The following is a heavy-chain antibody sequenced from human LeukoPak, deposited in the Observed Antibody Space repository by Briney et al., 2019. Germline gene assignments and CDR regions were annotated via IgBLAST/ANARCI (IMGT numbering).Heavy chain of an antibody. CDR1: RYIFTSYY. CDR2: INPSGVST. Sequence: ASVKVSCKVSRYIFTSYYMHWVRQAPGQGLEWMGIINPSGVSTSYAQKFQGRVTMTRDTSTSTVYMELSSLRSEDTAVYYCARGIGIAAAKFDYWGQGTLVTVSS. J-gene: IGHJ4*02. V-gene: IGHV1-46*01. CDR3: ARGIGIAAAKFDY. D-gene: IGHD6-13*01.